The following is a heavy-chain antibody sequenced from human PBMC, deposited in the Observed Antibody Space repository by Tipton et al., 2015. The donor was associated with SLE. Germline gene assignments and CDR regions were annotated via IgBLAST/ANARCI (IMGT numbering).Heavy chain of an antibody. CDR3: ARGESRFLWNGNFFDL. V-gene: IGHV4-59*11. CDR1: GGPISDHY. CDR2: VYHSGDT. Sequence: GLVKPSETLSLTCTVSGGPISDHYWNWVRQSPDKGLEWIGYVYHSGDTKYNPSLKTRLTLSLDLSRSQFSLTLKSMTAADTGTYYCARGESRFLWNGNFFDLWGQGTMVTVSS. J-gene: IGHJ3*01. D-gene: IGHD1-1*01.